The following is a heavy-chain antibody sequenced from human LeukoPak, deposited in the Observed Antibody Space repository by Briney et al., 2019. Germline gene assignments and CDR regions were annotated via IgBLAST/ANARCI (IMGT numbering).Heavy chain of an antibody. J-gene: IGHJ4*02. CDR1: GFTFSSYG. CDR2: ISYDGSNK. Sequence: GRSLRLSCAASGFTFSSYGMHWVRQAPGKGLEWVAVISYDGSNKYYADSVKGRFTISRDNSKNTLYLQMNSLRPEDTAVYYCAKRSGSGWYVDYWGQGTLVTVSS. V-gene: IGHV3-30*18. D-gene: IGHD6-19*01. CDR3: AKRSGSGWYVDY.